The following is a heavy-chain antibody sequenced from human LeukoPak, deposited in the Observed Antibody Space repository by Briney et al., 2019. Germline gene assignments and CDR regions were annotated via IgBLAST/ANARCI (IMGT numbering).Heavy chain of an antibody. CDR1: GGTFSSYA. CDR2: IIPIFGTA. CDR3: ARSGSSSWQINWFDP. J-gene: IGHJ5*02. V-gene: IGHV1-69*13. Sequence: ASVKVSCKASGGTFSSYAISWVRQAPGQGLEWMGGIIPIFGTANYAQKFQGRVTITADESTSTAYMELSSLRSEDTAVYYCARSGSSSWQINWFDPWGQGTLVTVSS. D-gene: IGHD6-13*01.